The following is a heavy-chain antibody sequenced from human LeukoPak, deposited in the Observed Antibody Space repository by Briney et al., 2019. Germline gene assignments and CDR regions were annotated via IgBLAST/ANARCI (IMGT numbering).Heavy chain of an antibody. CDR3: ASNTYYYDSTDAFDI. D-gene: IGHD3-22*01. V-gene: IGHV4-59*01. J-gene: IGHJ3*02. CDR1: GGSISSYY. CDR2: IYYSGST. Sequence: SETLSLTCTVSGGSISSYYWSWIRQPPGKGLEWIGYIYYSGSTNYNPSLKSRVTISVDTSKNQFSLKLSSVTAADTAVYYCASNTYYYDSTDAFDIWGQGTMVTVSS.